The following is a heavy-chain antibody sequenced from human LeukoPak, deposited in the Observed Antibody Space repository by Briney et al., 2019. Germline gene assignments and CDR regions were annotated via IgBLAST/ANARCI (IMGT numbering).Heavy chain of an antibody. Sequence: SVKVSCKASGYTFTSYAMHWVRQAPGQGLEWMGGIIPIFGTANYAQKFQGRVTITADESTSTAYMELSSLRSEDTAVYYCARGTVTTPGDNWFDPWGQGTLVTVSS. CDR1: GYTFTSYA. D-gene: IGHD4-17*01. CDR2: IIPIFGTA. CDR3: ARGTVTTPGDNWFDP. J-gene: IGHJ5*02. V-gene: IGHV1-69*13.